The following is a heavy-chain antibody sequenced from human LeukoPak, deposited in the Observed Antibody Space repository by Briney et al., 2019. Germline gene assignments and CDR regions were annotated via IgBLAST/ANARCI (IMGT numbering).Heavy chain of an antibody. CDR2: IYTSGST. J-gene: IGHJ6*03. CDR1: GGSISSYY. CDR3: ARGADWMHYYYYYYMDV. Sequence: PSETLSLTCTVSGGSISSYYWSWIRQPAGKGLEWIGRIYTSGSTNYNPSLKSRVTMSVDTSKNQFSLKLSSVTAADTAVYYCARGADWMHYYYYYYMDVWGKGTTVTVSS. V-gene: IGHV4-4*07. D-gene: IGHD2-2*03.